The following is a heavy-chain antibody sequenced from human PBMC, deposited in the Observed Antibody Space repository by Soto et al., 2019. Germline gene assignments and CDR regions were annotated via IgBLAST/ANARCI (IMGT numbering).Heavy chain of an antibody. J-gene: IGHJ4*02. CDR2: ISGSGGST. CDR1: GFTFSSYA. Sequence: GGSLRLSCAASGFTFSSYAMSWVRQAPGKGLEWVSAISGSGGSTYYADSVKGRFTISRDNSKNTLYLQMNSLRAEDTAVYYCAKDGNGFGELLENPFDYWGQGTLVTVSS. D-gene: IGHD3-10*01. CDR3: AKDGNGFGELLENPFDY. V-gene: IGHV3-23*01.